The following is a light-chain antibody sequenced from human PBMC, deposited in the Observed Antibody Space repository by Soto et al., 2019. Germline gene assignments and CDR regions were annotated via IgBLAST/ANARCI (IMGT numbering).Light chain of an antibody. CDR1: QSVSNNY. V-gene: IGKV3-20*01. CDR2: GAS. CDR3: QQCTRARYM. Sequence: EIVLTQSPGTLSLSPGERATLSCRASQSVSNNYLAWYQQKPGQAPRLLIYGASTRATGIPARFSGSGSGTDFTLTISSLEPEDFAVYYCQQCTRARYMFGQGTKVDIK. J-gene: IGKJ1*01.